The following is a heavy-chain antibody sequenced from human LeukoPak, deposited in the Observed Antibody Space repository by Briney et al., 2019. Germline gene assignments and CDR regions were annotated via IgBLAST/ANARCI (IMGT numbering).Heavy chain of an antibody. CDR2: IYYSGST. CDR1: GGSISSSSYY. D-gene: IGHD6-13*01. J-gene: IGHJ5*02. V-gene: IGHV4-39*01. CDR3: ARRASYSSSWFSNWFDP. Sequence: SETLSLTCTVSGGSISSSSYYWGWIRQPPGKGLEWIGSIYYSGSTYYNPSLKSRFTISVATSKNQFSLKLSSVTAADTAVYYCARRASYSSSWFSNWFDPWGQGTLVTVSS.